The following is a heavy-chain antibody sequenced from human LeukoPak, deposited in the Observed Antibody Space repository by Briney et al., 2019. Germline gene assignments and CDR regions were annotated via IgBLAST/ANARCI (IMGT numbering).Heavy chain of an antibody. CDR1: GFTLSNAL. Sequence: GGSLRLSCAASGFTLSNALMSWVRQAPGKGLEWVGRIKSKTDGGTTDYAASVKDRFTISRDNSKNTVYLQMNSLRAEDTAVYYCARVGGVAAADCWGQGTLVTVPS. D-gene: IGHD3-16*01. CDR3: ARVGGVAAADC. CDR2: IKSKTDGGTT. J-gene: IGHJ4*02. V-gene: IGHV3-15*01.